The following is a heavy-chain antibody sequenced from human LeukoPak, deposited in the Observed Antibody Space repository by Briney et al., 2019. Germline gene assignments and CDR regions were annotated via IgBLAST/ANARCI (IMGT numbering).Heavy chain of an antibody. CDR1: GYTFTGYF. D-gene: IGHD3-10*01. CDR3: ARNDYGSGMGY. J-gene: IGHJ4*02. V-gene: IGHV1-2*02. Sequence: ASVKVSCKPSGYTFTGYFIHWVRQAPGQGLEWMGWINPNSGDSNSAQKFKGRVNMTRDTSISTAYMELNRLRSDDTAVYYCARNDYGSGMGYWGQGTLVTVSS. CDR2: INPNSGDS.